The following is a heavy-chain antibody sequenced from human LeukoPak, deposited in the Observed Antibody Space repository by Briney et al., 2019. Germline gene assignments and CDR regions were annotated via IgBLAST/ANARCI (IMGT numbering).Heavy chain of an antibody. Sequence: SETLSLTCTVSGGSISPYYWTWIRQPPGKGLEWIGYIYHSGSTYYNPSLKSRVTISVDRSKNQFSLKLSSVTAADTAVYYCGLHVDTAMVTADYWGQGTLVTVSS. J-gene: IGHJ4*02. CDR3: GLHVDTAMVTADY. D-gene: IGHD5-18*01. CDR1: GGSISPYY. CDR2: IYHSGST. V-gene: IGHV4-59*04.